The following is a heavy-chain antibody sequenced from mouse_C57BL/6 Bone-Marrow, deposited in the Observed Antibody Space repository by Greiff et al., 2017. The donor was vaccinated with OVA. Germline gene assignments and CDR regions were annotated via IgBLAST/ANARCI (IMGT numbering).Heavy chain of an antibody. V-gene: IGHV1-15*01. D-gene: IGHD2-1*01. CDR3: TRQDYGNFDWYFDV. CDR2: IDPETGGT. Sequence: VQVVESGAELVRPGASVTLSCKASGYTFTDYEMHWVKQTPVHGLEWIGAIDPETGGTAYNQKFKGKAILTADKSSSTAYMELRSLTSEDSAVYYCTRQDYGNFDWYFDVWGTGTTVTVSS. CDR1: GYTFTDYE. J-gene: IGHJ1*03.